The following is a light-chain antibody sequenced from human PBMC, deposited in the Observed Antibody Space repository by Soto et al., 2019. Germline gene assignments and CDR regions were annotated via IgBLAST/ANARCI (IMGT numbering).Light chain of an antibody. CDR2: AAS. CDR1: QSISNC. CDR3: QQYDSYPPT. Sequence: DIQMTQSPSSLSASVGDRVTITCRASQSISNCLAWYQQKPEKAPKSRIDAASSLQSGVPSRFSGSGSGTDFTLTITSLQPEDVATYYCQQYDSYPPTFGGGTKVEIK. J-gene: IGKJ4*01. V-gene: IGKV1D-16*01.